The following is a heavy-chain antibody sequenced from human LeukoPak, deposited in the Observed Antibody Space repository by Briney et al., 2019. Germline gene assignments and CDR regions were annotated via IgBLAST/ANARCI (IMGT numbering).Heavy chain of an antibody. Sequence: GGSLRLSCAASGFTFSNYNMNWVRQAPGKGLEWVSVISNSSRYMYYADSVKGRFTISRDNAKNSLYLQMNSLRAEDTAVYYCAIEGYCRGGTCYTNWFDTWGQGTLVTVSS. CDR1: GFTFSNYN. J-gene: IGHJ5*02. V-gene: IGHV3-21*06. D-gene: IGHD2-15*01. CDR2: ISNSSRYM. CDR3: AIEGYCRGGTCYTNWFDT.